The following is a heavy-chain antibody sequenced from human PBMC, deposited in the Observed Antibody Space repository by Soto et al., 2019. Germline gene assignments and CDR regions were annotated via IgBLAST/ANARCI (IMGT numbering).Heavy chain of an antibody. Sequence: SVKVSCKASGGTFSSYAISWVRQAPGQGLEWMGRIIPIFGTANYAQKFQGRVTMTRDTSTSTVYMELSSLRSEDTAVYYCARDQDPWRGSSGYYRSEYYYGMDVWGQGTTVTVTS. J-gene: IGHJ6*02. CDR2: IIPIFGTA. D-gene: IGHD3-22*01. CDR3: ARDQDPWRGSSGYYRSEYYYGMDV. CDR1: GGTFSSYA. V-gene: IGHV1-69*05.